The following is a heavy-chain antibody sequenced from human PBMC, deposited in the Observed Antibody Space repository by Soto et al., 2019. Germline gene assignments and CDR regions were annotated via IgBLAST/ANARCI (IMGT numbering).Heavy chain of an antibody. CDR1: GGSISSSSYY. CDR2: IYYSGST. Sequence: SETLSLTCTVSGGSISSSSYYWGWIRQPPGKGLEWIGSIYYSGSTYYNPSLKSRVTISVDTSKNQFSLKLSSVTAADTAVYYCARRGLTKEPYSSSWYWFDPWGQGTLVTVSS. CDR3: ARRGLTKEPYSSSWYWFDP. D-gene: IGHD6-13*01. V-gene: IGHV4-39*01. J-gene: IGHJ5*02.